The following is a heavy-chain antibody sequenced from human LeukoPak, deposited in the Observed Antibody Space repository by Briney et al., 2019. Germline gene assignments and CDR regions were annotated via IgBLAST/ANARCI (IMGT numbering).Heavy chain of an antibody. J-gene: IGHJ3*02. D-gene: IGHD5-12*01. V-gene: IGHV3-23*01. CDR2: ISCSGGRT. CDR1: GFTFSSYV. Sequence: GGSLRLSCAASGFTFSSYVMSWVRQAPRKGLEWVSAISCSGGRTYYASSVTSRFTISRDKSKNTLYLQMNSLRAEDTRVYYFANSRLRPMDAFVIWGEGAMVAVSS. CDR3: ANSRLRPMDAFVI.